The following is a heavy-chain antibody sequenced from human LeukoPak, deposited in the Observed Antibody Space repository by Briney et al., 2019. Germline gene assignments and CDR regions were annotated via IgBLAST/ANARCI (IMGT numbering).Heavy chain of an antibody. Sequence: SETLSLTCTVSGGSINDASWNWIRKPPGQGLEWIGYIYYSGSTNYNPSLKSRVTISVDTSKNQFSLKLSSVTAADTAVYYCARTDTAMAYYYYGMDVWGQGTTVTVSS. CDR2: IYYSGST. J-gene: IGHJ6*02. D-gene: IGHD5-18*01. CDR1: GGSINDAS. CDR3: ARTDTAMAYYYYGMDV. V-gene: IGHV4-59*01.